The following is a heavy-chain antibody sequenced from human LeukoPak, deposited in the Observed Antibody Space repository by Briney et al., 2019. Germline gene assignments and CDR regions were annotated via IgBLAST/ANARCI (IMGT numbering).Heavy chain of an antibody. CDR2: IYHSGST. CDR3: ARETIDITVTVVVRMGDAFDI. V-gene: IGHV4-34*01. Sequence: NPSETLSLTCAVYGGSFSGYYWSWIRQPPGKGLEWIGSIYHSGSTYYNPSLKSRVTISVDTSKNQFSLKLSSVTAADTAVYYCARETIDITVTVVVRMGDAFDIRGQGTMITVSS. D-gene: IGHD3-22*01. J-gene: IGHJ3*02. CDR1: GGSFSGYY.